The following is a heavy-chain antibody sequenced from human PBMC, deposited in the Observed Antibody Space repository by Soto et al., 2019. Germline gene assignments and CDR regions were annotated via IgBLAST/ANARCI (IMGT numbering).Heavy chain of an antibody. CDR2: INRDNGTT. J-gene: IGHJ3*01. Sequence: QVQLVQSGAEVRKPGASVNISCWASGFTFGDNLINWVRQVPGQSLEWMGWINRDNGTTKYSQTFQGRVTISRHSSASIAYVEVTDLTSDHTAVYYCARDILSVGPRANDAFDVWCQGTMVTVSS. D-gene: IGHD2-8*02. V-gene: IGHV1-3*01. CDR3: ARDILSVGPRANDAFDV. CDR1: GFTFGDNL.